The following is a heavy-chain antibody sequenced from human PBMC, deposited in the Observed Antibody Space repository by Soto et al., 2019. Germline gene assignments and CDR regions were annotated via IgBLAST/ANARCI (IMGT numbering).Heavy chain of an antibody. Sequence: QVQLVQSGAEVKKPGASVKVSCNASGYTFSSYGISWVRQAPGQGLEWMGWISSYNGHTNYPQKLQGRGTITTDTSTCTAYMQLRSLRSDDTAVYYCATSPVYYYGSGNYTAYYYYGMDVWGQGTTVTVSS. CDR2: ISSYNGHT. CDR1: GYTFSSYG. V-gene: IGHV1-18*01. J-gene: IGHJ6*02. D-gene: IGHD3-10*01. CDR3: ATSPVYYYGSGNYTAYYYYGMDV.